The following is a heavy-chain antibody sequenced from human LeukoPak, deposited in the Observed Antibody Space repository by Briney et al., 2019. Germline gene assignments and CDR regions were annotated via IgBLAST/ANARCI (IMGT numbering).Heavy chain of an antibody. CDR3: ARVLDGYSYVPYYFDY. J-gene: IGHJ4*02. D-gene: IGHD5-18*01. CDR2: ISSSSSYI. CDR1: GFTFTTFW. Sequence: GGSLRLSCATSGFTFTTFWMHWVRQAPGKGLEWVSSISSSSSYIYYADSVKGRFTISRDNAKNSLYLQMNSLRAEDTAVYYCARVLDGYSYVPYYFDYWGQGTLVTVSS. V-gene: IGHV3-21*01.